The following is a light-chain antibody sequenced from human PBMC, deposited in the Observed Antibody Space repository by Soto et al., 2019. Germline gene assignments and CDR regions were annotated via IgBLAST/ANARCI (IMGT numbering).Light chain of an antibody. V-gene: IGKV3-20*01. Sequence: EVVMRQSPATLSVSPGEGATLSCRASQGIGDTLAWYQHKPGQTPRLLIYGASSRATGVPDRFSGGGSGTDFTLTISRLEPEDFAVYYCQQYGSSLSTFGQGTKVDI. CDR1: QGIGDT. CDR2: GAS. J-gene: IGKJ1*01. CDR3: QQYGSSLST.